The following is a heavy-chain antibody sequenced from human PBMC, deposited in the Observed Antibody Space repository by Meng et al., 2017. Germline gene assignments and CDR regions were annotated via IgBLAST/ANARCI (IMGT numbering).Heavy chain of an antibody. D-gene: IGHD5-12*01. V-gene: IGHV3-11*04. CDR1: GFTFSDYY. CDR2: ISSSGSTI. CDR3: ARDYERGYSGYDLDFYYYYGMDV. Sequence: GGSLRLSCAASGFTFSDYYMSWIRQAPGKGLEWVSYISSSGSTIYYADSVKGRFTISRDNAKNSLYLQMNSLRAEDTAVYYCARDYERGYSGYDLDFYYYYGMDVWGQGTTVTVSS. J-gene: IGHJ6*02.